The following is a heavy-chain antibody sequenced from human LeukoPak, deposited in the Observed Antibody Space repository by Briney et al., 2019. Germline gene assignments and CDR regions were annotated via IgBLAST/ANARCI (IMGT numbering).Heavy chain of an antibody. CDR1: GFTFSSYW. D-gene: IGHD5-24*01. V-gene: IGHV4-34*01. CDR2: INHSGST. Sequence: GSLRLSCAAPGFTFSSYWMSWIRQPPGKGLEWIGEINHSGSTNYNPSLKSRVTISVDTSKNQFSLKLNSVTAADTAVYYCARHRSKWLQSSFDYWGQGTLVTVSS. J-gene: IGHJ4*02. CDR3: ARHRSKWLQSSFDY.